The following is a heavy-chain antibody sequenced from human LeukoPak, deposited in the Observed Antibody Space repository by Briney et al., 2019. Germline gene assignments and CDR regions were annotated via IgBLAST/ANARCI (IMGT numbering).Heavy chain of an antibody. D-gene: IGHD2-15*01. CDR3: AREDCSGGSCYSGY. V-gene: IGHV4-4*02. CDR2: IYHSGST. Sequence: GSLRLSCAASGFTFSSQWMSWVRQAPGKGLEWIGEIYHSGSTNYNPSLKSRVTISVDKSKNQFSLKLSSVTAADTAVYYCAREDCSGGSCYSGYWGQGTLVTVSS. CDR1: GFTFSSQW. J-gene: IGHJ4*02.